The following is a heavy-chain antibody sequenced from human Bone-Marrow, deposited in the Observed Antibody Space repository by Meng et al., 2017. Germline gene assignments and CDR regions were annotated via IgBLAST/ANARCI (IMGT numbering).Heavy chain of an antibody. V-gene: IGHV4-38-2*01. CDR2: IYQSGST. CDR1: GYSISGSYN. Sequence: GSLRLSCAVSGYSISGSYNWGWIRQSPGKGLEWIGSIYQSGSTSYNPSLKSRVTMSADTAKNQFSLKLTSVTAADTAVYYCAGGAVVTLIFYHAMDVWGQGTTVTVSS. CDR3: AGGAVVTLIFYHAMDV. J-gene: IGHJ6*02. D-gene: IGHD2-21*02.